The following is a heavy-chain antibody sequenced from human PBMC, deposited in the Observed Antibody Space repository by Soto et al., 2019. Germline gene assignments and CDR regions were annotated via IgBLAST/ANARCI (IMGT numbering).Heavy chain of an antibody. CDR2: INYNGRR. J-gene: IGHJ5*01. CDR3: ARGYCADFVSCNRFDP. CDR1: GDSSTTYY. V-gene: IGHV4-59*01. D-gene: IGHD2-8*02. Sequence: QVQLQESGPGLVKASETLSLTCSDSGDSSTTYYWGWIRQRPGQGLEWIGYINYNGRRNHNPSLQSRLSRSVDASKNQASLKLTPVPAAETAVYCCARGYCADFVSCNRFDPCGRATIVVVSS.